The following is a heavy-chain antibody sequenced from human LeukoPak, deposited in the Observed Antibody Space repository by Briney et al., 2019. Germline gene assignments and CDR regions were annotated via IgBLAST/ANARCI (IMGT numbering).Heavy chain of an antibody. CDR1: GGFIGDGGYY. D-gene: IGHD6-6*01. Sequence: TLSLTCTVSGGFIGDGGYYWSWIRQPPGKGLEWIGYIYHSGFTSYNPSLKSRVTVSVDRSENQFSLKLSSVTAADTAVYYCARGQERAARLFDYWGQGTLVTVSS. CDR3: ARGQERAARLFDY. V-gene: IGHV4-30-2*01. J-gene: IGHJ4*02. CDR2: IYHSGFT.